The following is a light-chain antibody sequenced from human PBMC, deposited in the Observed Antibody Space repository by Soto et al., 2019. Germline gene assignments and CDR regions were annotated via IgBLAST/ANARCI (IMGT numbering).Light chain of an antibody. CDR2: WAS. Sequence: DIVMTQSPDSLAVSLGERATINCKSSQSVLYSSNNENFLAWYQQKPGQPPRLLIYWASIRASGVPDRFSGSGSGTDFTLTISSLQAEDVAVYYCQQYLNTPRTFGQGTKVEIK. J-gene: IGKJ1*01. V-gene: IGKV4-1*01. CDR3: QQYLNTPRT. CDR1: QSVLYSSNNENF.